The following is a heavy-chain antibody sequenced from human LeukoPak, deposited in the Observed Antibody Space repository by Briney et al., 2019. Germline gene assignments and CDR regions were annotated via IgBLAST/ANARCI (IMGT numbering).Heavy chain of an antibody. D-gene: IGHD3-10*01. CDR1: GFTFSTYW. CDR3: ARVGGRGSIGGDC. V-gene: IGHV3-74*03. J-gene: IGHJ4*02. Sequence: GGSLRLSCAASGFTFSTYWMHWVRQAPGKGLVWVSRINGDGSATTYADFVKGRFTVSRDDAKNTLYLQMNSLRAEDTAMYFCARVGGRGSIGGDCWGQGTLVTVS. CDR2: INGDGSAT.